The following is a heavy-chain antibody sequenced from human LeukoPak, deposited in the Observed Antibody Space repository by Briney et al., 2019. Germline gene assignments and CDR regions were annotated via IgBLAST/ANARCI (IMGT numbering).Heavy chain of an antibody. V-gene: IGHV1-2*02. Sequence: ASVKVSCKASGYTFTGYYMHWVRQAPAQGLEWMGWINPNSGGTNYAQKFQGRVTMTRDTSISTAYMERSRLRSDDTAVYYCARDFRADYYDSSGYIDYWGQGTLVSVSS. CDR3: ARDFRADYYDSSGYIDY. D-gene: IGHD3-22*01. J-gene: IGHJ4*02. CDR2: INPNSGGT. CDR1: GYTFTGYY.